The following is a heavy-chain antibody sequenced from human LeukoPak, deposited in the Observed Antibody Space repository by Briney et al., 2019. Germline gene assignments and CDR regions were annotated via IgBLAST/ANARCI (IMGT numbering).Heavy chain of an antibody. Sequence: GGSLRLSCAASGFTVSSNYMSWVRQAPGKGLEWVSVIYSGGSTYYADSVKGRFTISRDNSKNTLYLQMNSLRAEDTAVYYCARVKSGWYYFDYWGQGTLVTVSS. D-gene: IGHD6-19*01. CDR1: GFTVSSNY. CDR3: ARVKSGWYYFDY. V-gene: IGHV3-53*01. J-gene: IGHJ4*02. CDR2: IYSGGST.